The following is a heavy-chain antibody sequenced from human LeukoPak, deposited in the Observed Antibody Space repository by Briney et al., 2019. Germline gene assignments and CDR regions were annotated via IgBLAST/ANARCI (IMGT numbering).Heavy chain of an antibody. J-gene: IGHJ4*02. Sequence: GASVKVSCKASGYTFTGYYMHWVRQAPGQGLEWMGWINTYSGGTNYAQKFQVRVTMTRDTSISTTNLDLSRQRSKDTAVYYCARVDLMATMLFGVKDCFDYWAQRTLVTVSS. CDR2: INTYSGGT. CDR3: ARVDLMATMLFGVKDCFDY. V-gene: IGHV1-2*02. D-gene: IGHD5-24*01. CDR1: GYTFTGYY.